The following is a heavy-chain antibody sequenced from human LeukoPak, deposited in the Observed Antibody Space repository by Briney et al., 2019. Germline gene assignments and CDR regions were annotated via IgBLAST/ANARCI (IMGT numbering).Heavy chain of an antibody. CDR2: INLNSGRT. CDR3: ARCYGYRRDAFDI. CDR1: GYTFSDYY. D-gene: IGHD6-13*01. V-gene: IGHV1-2*02. Sequence: GASVKVSCRASGYTFSDYYMHWVRQAPGQGLEWMGWINLNSGRTHYGQKFQGRVTMISDTSLNTAYMELSRLRSDDTAVYYCARCYGYRRDAFDIWGQGTMVTVSS. J-gene: IGHJ3*02.